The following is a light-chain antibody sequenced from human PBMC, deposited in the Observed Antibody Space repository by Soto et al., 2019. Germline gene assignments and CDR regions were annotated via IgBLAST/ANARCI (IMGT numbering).Light chain of an antibody. CDR1: SSDGGGYNY. CDR2: EVS. CDR3: TSYTSSSTVV. J-gene: IGLJ3*02. V-gene: IGLV2-14*01. Sequence: QSVLTQPASVSGSPGQSITISCTGTSSDGGGYNYVSWYQQHPCKAPKLMIYEVSNRPSGVSNRFSGSKSGNTAPLTISVLYDEDDAYYYCTSYTSSSTVVFGGGTQLTVL.